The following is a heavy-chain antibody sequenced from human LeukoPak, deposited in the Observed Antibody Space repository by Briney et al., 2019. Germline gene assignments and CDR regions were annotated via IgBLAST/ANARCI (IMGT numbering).Heavy chain of an antibody. CDR3: ARSTYSSGWYAFDY. J-gene: IGHJ4*02. D-gene: IGHD6-19*01. Sequence: GASVKVSCKASGGTFSSYAISWVRQAPGQGLAWMGGIIPIFGTANYAQKFQGRVTITADESTSTAYTELSSLRSEDTAVYYCARSTYSSGWYAFDYWGQGTLVTVSS. CDR1: GGTFSSYA. CDR2: IIPIFGTA. V-gene: IGHV1-69*13.